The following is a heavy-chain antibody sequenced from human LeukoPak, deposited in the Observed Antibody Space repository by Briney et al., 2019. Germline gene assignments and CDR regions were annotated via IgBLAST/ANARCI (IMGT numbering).Heavy chain of an antibody. V-gene: IGHV3-66*01. Sequence: GGSLRLSCAASGFTVGSNYMSWVRQAPGKGLEWVSVIYSGGSTYYADSVKGRFTISRDNSKNTPYLQMNSLRAEDTAVYYCARSAMVRGVIMFDYWGQGTLVTVSS. CDR1: GFTVGSNY. CDR3: ARSAMVRGVIMFDY. D-gene: IGHD3-10*01. CDR2: IYSGGST. J-gene: IGHJ4*02.